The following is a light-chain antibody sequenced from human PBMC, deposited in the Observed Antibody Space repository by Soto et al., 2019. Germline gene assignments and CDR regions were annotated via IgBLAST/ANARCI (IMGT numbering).Light chain of an antibody. CDR1: SGHSSYA. V-gene: IGLV4-69*01. J-gene: IGLJ3*02. CDR3: QTWGTGNRV. Sequence: QTVVTQSPSASASLGASVKLTCTLSSGHSSYAIAWHQQQPEKGPRYLMKLNSDGSHSKGDGIPDRFSGSSFGAERYLTITSLQSEDEADYYCQTWGTGNRVFGGGTQLTVL. CDR2: LNSDGSH.